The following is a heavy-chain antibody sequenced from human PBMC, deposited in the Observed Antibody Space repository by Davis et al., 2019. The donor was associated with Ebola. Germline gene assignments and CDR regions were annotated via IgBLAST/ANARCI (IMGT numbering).Heavy chain of an antibody. CDR3: ARDGGVRWLRFDY. J-gene: IGHJ4*02. CDR2: IWYDGSNK. V-gene: IGHV3-33*01. D-gene: IGHD5-24*01. Sequence: PGGSLRLSCAASGFTFSSYGMHWVRQAPGKGLEWVAVIWYDGSNKYYADSVKGRFTISRDNSKNTLYLQMNSLRAEDTAVYYCARDGGVRWLRFDYWGQGTLVTVSS. CDR1: GFTFSSYG.